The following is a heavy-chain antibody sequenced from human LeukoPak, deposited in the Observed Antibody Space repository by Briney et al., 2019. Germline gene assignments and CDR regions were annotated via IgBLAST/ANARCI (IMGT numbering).Heavy chain of an antibody. J-gene: IGHJ6*02. Sequence: GGSLRLSCAASGFTFSSYAMSWVRQAPGKGLEWVSAISGSGGSTYYADSVKGRFTISRDNAKNSLYLQMNSLRAEDTAVYYCARVTMVRGDSRSGGFYYYYYGMDVWGQGTTVTVSS. CDR2: ISGSGGST. V-gene: IGHV3-23*01. CDR1: GFTFSSYA. D-gene: IGHD3-10*01. CDR3: ARVTMVRGDSRSGGFYYYYYGMDV.